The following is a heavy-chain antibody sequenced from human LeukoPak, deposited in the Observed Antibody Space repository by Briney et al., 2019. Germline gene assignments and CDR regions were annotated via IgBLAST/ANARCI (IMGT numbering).Heavy chain of an antibody. D-gene: IGHD6-19*01. J-gene: IGHJ5*02. Sequence: PGGSLRLSCAASGFTFSSNWMHWVRQAPGRGLLWVSRINTDGSSTTYADSVKGRFTISRDNAKNTLYLQMNSLKAEDTAVYYCASGVRAQYTSGGWGWFDPWGQGTLVTVSS. CDR3: ASGVRAQYTSGGWGWFDP. V-gene: IGHV3-74*01. CDR2: INTDGSST. CDR1: GFTFSSNW.